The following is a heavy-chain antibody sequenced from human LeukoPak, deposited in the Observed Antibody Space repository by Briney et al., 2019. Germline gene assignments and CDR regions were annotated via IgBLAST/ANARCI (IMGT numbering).Heavy chain of an antibody. V-gene: IGHV4-4*02. CDR1: GGSISSSNW. CDR2: IHHSGST. CDR3: ARYPYSSSWYGPSGWYFDL. D-gene: IGHD6-13*01. Sequence: PSGTLSLTCAVSGGSISSSNWWSWVRQPPGKGLEWIGEIHHSGSTNYNPSLKSRVTISVDKSKNQFSLKLSSVTAADTAVYYCARYPYSSSWYGPSGWYFDLWGRGTLVTVSS. J-gene: IGHJ2*01.